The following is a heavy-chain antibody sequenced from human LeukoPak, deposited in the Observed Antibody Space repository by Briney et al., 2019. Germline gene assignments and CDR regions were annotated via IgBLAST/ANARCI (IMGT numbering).Heavy chain of an antibody. Sequence: GGSLRLSCAASGFTFSSYAMHWVRQAPGKGLEWVSGISWNSGSIGYADSVKGRFTISRDNAKNSLYLQMNSLRAEDTALYYCAKEQITIFGVVIPHDAFDIWGQGTMVTVSS. V-gene: IGHV3-9*01. CDR2: ISWNSGSI. CDR1: GFTFSSYA. D-gene: IGHD3-3*01. J-gene: IGHJ3*02. CDR3: AKEQITIFGVVIPHDAFDI.